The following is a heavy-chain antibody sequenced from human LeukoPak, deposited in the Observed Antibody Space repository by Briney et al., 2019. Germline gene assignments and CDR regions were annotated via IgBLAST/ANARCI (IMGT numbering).Heavy chain of an antibody. Sequence: SETPSLTCTVSGGSISSYYWSWIRQPPGKGLEWIGYIYYSGSTNYNPSLKSRVTISVDTSKNQFSLKLSSVTAADTAVYYCARGLYDSSSFDIWGQGTMVTVSS. CDR2: IYYSGST. J-gene: IGHJ3*02. V-gene: IGHV4-59*12. CDR1: GGSISSYY. CDR3: ARGLYDSSSFDI. D-gene: IGHD3-22*01.